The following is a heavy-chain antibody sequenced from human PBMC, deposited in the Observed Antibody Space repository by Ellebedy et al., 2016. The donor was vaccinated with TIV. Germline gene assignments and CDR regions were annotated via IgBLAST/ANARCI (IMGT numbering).Heavy chain of an antibody. CDR1: GFTFSTNA. J-gene: IGHJ4*02. Sequence: GGSLRLSXAASGFTFSTNAMSWVRQAPGKGLEWVSAIGNSDETYYADSVKGRFTISRDSSKNTLYLQMNSLRAEDTAVYYCARDLLHNWDEAPLFDYWGQGTLVTVSS. CDR3: ARDLLHNWDEAPLFDY. D-gene: IGHD1-20*01. V-gene: IGHV3-23*01. CDR2: IGNSDET.